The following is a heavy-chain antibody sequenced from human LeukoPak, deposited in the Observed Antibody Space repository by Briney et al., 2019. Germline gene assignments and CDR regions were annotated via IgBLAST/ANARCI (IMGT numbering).Heavy chain of an antibody. CDR3: ARVRDGYIAAAGTRYYYYYYMDV. CDR1: GYTFTSYG. CDR2: ISAYNGNT. D-gene: IGHD6-13*01. J-gene: IGHJ6*03. V-gene: IGHV1-18*01. Sequence: ASVKVSCKASGYTFTSYGISWVRQAPGQGLEWMGWISAYNGNTNYAQKLQGRVTMTTDTSTSTAYMELRSLRSDDTAVYYCARVRDGYIAAAGTRYYYYYYMDVWGKGTTVTISS.